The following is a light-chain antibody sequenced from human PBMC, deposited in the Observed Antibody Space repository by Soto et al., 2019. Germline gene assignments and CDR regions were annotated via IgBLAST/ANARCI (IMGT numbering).Light chain of an antibody. CDR2: DAS. J-gene: IGKJ3*01. Sequence: EIVLTQSPATLSLSPGERATLSCRASQSVSSYLAWYQQKPGQAPRLLIYDASNRATGIPARFSGSGSGTDFTLTISSLEPEDFAVYYCQQRSNWLFTFGPGTKV. V-gene: IGKV3-11*01. CDR1: QSVSSY. CDR3: QQRSNWLFT.